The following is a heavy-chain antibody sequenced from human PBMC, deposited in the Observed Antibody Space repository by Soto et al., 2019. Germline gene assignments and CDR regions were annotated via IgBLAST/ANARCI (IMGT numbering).Heavy chain of an antibody. CDR3: ARQHPDSSGYYSDPFDY. D-gene: IGHD3-22*01. V-gene: IGHV5-51*01. CDR1: GYSFTSYW. Sequence: GEALKISCKGSGYSFTSYWIGWVRQMPGKGLEWMGIIYPGDSDTRYSPSFQGQVTISADKSISTAYLQWSSLKASDTAMYYCARQHPDSSGYYSDPFDYWGQGTLDTVSS. J-gene: IGHJ4*02. CDR2: IYPGDSDT.